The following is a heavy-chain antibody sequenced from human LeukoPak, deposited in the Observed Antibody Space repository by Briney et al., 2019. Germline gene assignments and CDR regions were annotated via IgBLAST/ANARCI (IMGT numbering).Heavy chain of an antibody. D-gene: IGHD2-2*01. Sequence: ASVKVSCKASGYTFTSYGISWVRQAPGQGLEWMGWISAYNGNTNYAQKLQGRVTMTTDTSTSTAYMELRSLRSDDTAVYYCARTGWAIVVVPAAIDDYWFDPWAREPWSPSPQ. V-gene: IGHV1-18*01. CDR3: ARTGWAIVVVPAAIDDYWFDP. CDR2: ISAYNGNT. CDR1: GYTFTSYG. J-gene: IGHJ5*02.